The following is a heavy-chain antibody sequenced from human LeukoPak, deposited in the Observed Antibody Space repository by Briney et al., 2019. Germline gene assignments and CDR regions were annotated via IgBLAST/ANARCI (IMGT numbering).Heavy chain of an antibody. V-gene: IGHV3-7*01. D-gene: IGHD3-22*01. CDR3: ATCSSGYYCDHFQT. J-gene: IGHJ1*01. CDR2: IKQDGIEK. CDR1: GFTFSNYW. Sequence: GGSLRLSCTASGFTFSNYWMTWIRQAPGKGLEWVANIKQDGIEKYYVDSVEGRFTVSRDNSKISLFLQIESLRAADTAVYYCATCSSGYYCDHFQTWGQGSLVTVSS.